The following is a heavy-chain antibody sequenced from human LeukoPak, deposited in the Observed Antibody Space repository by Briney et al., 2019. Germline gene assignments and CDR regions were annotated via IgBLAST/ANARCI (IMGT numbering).Heavy chain of an antibody. Sequence: SETLPLTCTVSGGSISSYYWSWIRQPPGKGLEWIGYIYYSGSTNYNPSLKSRVTISVDTSKNQFSLKLSSVTAADTAVYYCARDEWELTDAFDIWGQGTMVTVSS. D-gene: IGHD1-26*01. V-gene: IGHV4-59*01. CDR1: GGSISSYY. CDR3: ARDEWELTDAFDI. CDR2: IYYSGST. J-gene: IGHJ3*02.